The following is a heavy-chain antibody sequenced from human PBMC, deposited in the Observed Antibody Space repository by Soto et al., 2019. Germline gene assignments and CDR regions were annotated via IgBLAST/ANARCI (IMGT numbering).Heavy chain of an antibody. CDR2: ISAYNGNT. CDR1: GYTFTSYG. V-gene: IGHV1-18*01. J-gene: IGHJ4*02. Sequence: ASVKVSCKASGYTFTSYGISWVRQAPGQGLEWMGWISAYNGNTNYAQKLQGRVTMTTDTSTSTAYMELRSLRSDDTAVYYCARDKDGYNPWYFDYWGQGTQVTVSS. D-gene: IGHD5-12*01. CDR3: ARDKDGYNPWYFDY.